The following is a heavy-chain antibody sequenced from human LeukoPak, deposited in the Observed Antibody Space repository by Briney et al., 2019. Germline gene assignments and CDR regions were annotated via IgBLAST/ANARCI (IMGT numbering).Heavy chain of an antibody. CDR1: GFTFSSYA. D-gene: IGHD6-13*01. Sequence: PGGSLRLSCAASGFTFSSYAMTWVRQAPGKGLEWVSVIYSGGSTYYADSVKGRFTISRDNSKNTFYLQMNSLRAEDTAVYYCARAWAAAALDYWGQGTLVTVSS. CDR3: ARAWAAAALDY. CDR2: IYSGGST. J-gene: IGHJ4*02. V-gene: IGHV3-66*01.